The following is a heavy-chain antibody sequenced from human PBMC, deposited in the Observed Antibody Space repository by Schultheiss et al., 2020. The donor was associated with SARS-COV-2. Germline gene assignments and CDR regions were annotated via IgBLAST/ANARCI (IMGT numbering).Heavy chain of an antibody. D-gene: IGHD3-10*01. J-gene: IGHJ4*02. CDR3: AREEGSGSYYFDY. CDR2: IWYDGSNK. Sequence: GGSLRLSCEASGFTFSSYGMHWVRQAPGKGLEWVAVIWYDGSNKYYADSVKGRFTISRDNSKNTLYLQMNSLRAEDTAVYYCAREEGSGSYYFDYWGQGTLVTVSS. CDR1: GFTFSSYG. V-gene: IGHV3-33*01.